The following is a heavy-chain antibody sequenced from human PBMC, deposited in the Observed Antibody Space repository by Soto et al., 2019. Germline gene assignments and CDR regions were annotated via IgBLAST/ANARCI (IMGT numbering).Heavy chain of an antibody. CDR2: IKQDGIEK. CDR3: GSSRWLQLNY. J-gene: IGHJ4*02. CDR1: GFTFSSHW. D-gene: IGHD5-12*01. Sequence: GGSLRLSCAGSGFTFSSHWISWVRQAPWKGLEWVANIKQDGIEKYYVDSVKGRFTISRDNAKNSLYLQMNSLRAEDTAVYYCGSSRWLQLNYLGQGTLVTVYS. V-gene: IGHV3-7*01.